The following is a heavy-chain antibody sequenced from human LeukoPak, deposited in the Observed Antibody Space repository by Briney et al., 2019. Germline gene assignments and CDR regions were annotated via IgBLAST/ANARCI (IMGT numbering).Heavy chain of an antibody. CDR2: ISSSSSYI. CDR1: GFTFSSYS. D-gene: IGHD6-13*01. V-gene: IGHV3-21*01. Sequence: SPGGSLRLSCAASGFTFSSYSMNWVRQAPGKGLEWVSSISSSSSYIYYADSVKGRFTISRDNAKNSLYLQMNSLGAEDTAVYYCARGPSRRIAGDYWGQGTLVTVSS. J-gene: IGHJ4*02. CDR3: ARGPSRRIAGDY.